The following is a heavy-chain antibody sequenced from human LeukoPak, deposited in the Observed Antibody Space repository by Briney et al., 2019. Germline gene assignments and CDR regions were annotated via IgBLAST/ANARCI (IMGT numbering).Heavy chain of an antibody. CDR2: TYYRSKWYN. J-gene: IGHJ5*02. D-gene: IGHD3-22*01. V-gene: IGHV6-1*01. Sequence: SQTLSLTCAISGDSVSSNSAAWNWIRQSPSRGLEWLGRTYYRSKWYNDYAVSVKSRITINPDTSKNQFSLQLNSVTPEDTAVYYCARVTHSSGYYYEDWFDPWGQGTLVTVSS. CDR1: GDSVSSNSAA. CDR3: ARVTHSSGYYYEDWFDP.